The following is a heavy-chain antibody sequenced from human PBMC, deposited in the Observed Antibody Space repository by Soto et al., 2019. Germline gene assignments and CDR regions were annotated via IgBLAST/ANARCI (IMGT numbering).Heavy chain of an antibody. CDR3: AKSQEIGTHFFDS. D-gene: IGHD6-13*01. J-gene: IGHJ4*02. V-gene: IGHV3-13*01. CDR2: IGTAGDT. Sequence: GGSLRLSCEASGFTFSGFDMHWVRQPTGKGLEWGSSIGTAGDTYYAVSVKGRFTISRDNAKNSLSLQMNSLRAGDMAVYFCAKSQEIGTHFFDSWGQGTQVTVSS. CDR1: GFTFSGFD.